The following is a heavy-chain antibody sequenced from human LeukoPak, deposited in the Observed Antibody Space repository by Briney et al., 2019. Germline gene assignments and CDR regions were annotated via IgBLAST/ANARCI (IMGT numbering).Heavy chain of an antibody. J-gene: IGHJ4*02. Sequence: ASVKVSCKVSGYTLTELSMHWVRQAPGRGLEWMGGFDPEHGETIYAQMIQGRVTMTTDTSTSTAYMELRSLRSDDTAVYYCARVSSSSWDYWGQGTLVTVSS. CDR3: ARVSSSSWDY. CDR1: GYTLTELS. D-gene: IGHD2-2*01. CDR2: FDPEHGET. V-gene: IGHV1-24*01.